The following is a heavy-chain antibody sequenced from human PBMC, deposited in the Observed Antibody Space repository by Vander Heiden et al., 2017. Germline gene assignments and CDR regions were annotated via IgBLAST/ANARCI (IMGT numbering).Heavy chain of an antibody. J-gene: IGHJ4*02. CDR2: ISDSSSTI. CDR1: GFTFSSYS. CDR3: ARVGFIGY. D-gene: IGHD3-16*02. Sequence: EVQLVESGGGLVQPGGSLRPSCAGSGFTFSSYSMNWVRQAPGKGLEWVSYISDSSSTIYYADSVKGRFTISRDNAKNSLYLQMNSVRADDTAVYYCARVGFIGYWGQGTLVTVSS. V-gene: IGHV3-48*01.